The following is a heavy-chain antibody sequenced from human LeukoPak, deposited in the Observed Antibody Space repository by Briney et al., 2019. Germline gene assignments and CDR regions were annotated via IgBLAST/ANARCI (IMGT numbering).Heavy chain of an antibody. Sequence: GGSLRLSCAASGFTLSSYWMYWVPQAPGKGLEWVAIINEDGSVKYYVDSVKGRFTISRDNAKNSLYLQMKSLRAEDTAVYFCARERDSSGWFGIDYWGQGTLVTVSS. CDR2: INEDGSVK. J-gene: IGHJ4*02. V-gene: IGHV3-7*01. CDR1: GFTLSSYW. CDR3: ARERDSSGWFGIDY. D-gene: IGHD6-19*01.